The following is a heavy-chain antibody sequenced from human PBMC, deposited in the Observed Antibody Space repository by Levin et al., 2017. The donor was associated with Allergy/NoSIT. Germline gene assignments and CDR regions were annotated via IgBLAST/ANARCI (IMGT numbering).Heavy chain of an antibody. CDR2: IDWDDDK. V-gene: IGHV2-70*04. J-gene: IGHJ5*02. Sequence: SGPTLVKPTQTLTLTCTFSGFSLSTSGMRVSWIRQPPGKALEWLARIDWDDDKFYSTSLKTRLTISKDTSKNQVVLTMTNMDPVDTATYYCARTLEYSSSCWFDPWGQGTLVTVSS. CDR1: GFSLSTSGMR. D-gene: IGHD6-6*01. CDR3: ARTLEYSSSCWFDP.